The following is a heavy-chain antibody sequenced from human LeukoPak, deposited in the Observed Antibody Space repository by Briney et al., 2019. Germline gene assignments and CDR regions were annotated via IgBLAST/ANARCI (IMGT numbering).Heavy chain of an antibody. Sequence: SETLSLTCTVSGGSISSGGYYWSWIRQPPGKGLEWIGEIYHSGSTNYNPSLKSRVTISVDKSKNQFSLKLSSVTAADTAVYYCARAVIEQWRTLDYWGQGTLVTVSS. CDR2: IYHSGST. CDR1: GGSISSGGYY. V-gene: IGHV4-61*08. CDR3: ARAVIEQWRTLDY. D-gene: IGHD6-19*01. J-gene: IGHJ4*02.